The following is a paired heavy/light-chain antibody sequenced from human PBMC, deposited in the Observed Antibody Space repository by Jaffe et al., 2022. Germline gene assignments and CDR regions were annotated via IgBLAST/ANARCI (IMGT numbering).Heavy chain of an antibody. V-gene: IGHV1-46*01. CDR3: ARGGAGSGTYTHFDY. D-gene: IGHD3-10*01. CDR2: IYPNGEST. CDR1: GYTFTSHY. J-gene: IGHJ4*02. Sequence: QVQLVQSGSEVREPGASVKVSCKASGYTFTSHYMHWVRQAPGQGLEWMGIIYPNGESTSYAHKFQGRVTLTWDTSASTVYMELSSLRSDDTAVFYCARGGAGSGTYTHFDYWGQGTLVTVSS.
Light chain of an antibody. Sequence: DIVLTQSPGTLSLSPGERATLSCRASQSVSSRYLAWYQQKPGQAPRLLIYGASTRATGIPDRFSGSGSGTDFTLTITRLEPEDFAVYYCQQFGFSPRTFGQGTKLQIK. CDR2: GAS. J-gene: IGKJ2*01. CDR3: QQFGFSPRT. V-gene: IGKV3-20*01. CDR1: QSVSSRY.